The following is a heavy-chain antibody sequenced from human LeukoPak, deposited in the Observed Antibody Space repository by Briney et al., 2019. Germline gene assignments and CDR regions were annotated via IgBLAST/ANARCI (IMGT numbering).Heavy chain of an antibody. CDR3: ARLTYYYGSGSYWPGYFDY. V-gene: IGHV5-51*01. Sequence: GESLKISCKGSGYSFTSYWIGWVRQMPGKGLEWVGIIYPGDSDTRYSPSFQGQVTISVDKSISTAYLQWSSLKASDTAMYYCARLTYYYGSGSYWPGYFDYWGQGTLVTVSS. CDR2: IYPGDSDT. D-gene: IGHD3-10*01. CDR1: GYSFTSYW. J-gene: IGHJ4*02.